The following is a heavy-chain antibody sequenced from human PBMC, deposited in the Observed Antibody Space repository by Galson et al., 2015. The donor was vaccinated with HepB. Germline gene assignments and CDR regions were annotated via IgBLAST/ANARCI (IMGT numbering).Heavy chain of an antibody. CDR2: IKEDGSET. CDR3: ARERGAEYYFSS. D-gene: IGHD1-26*01. V-gene: IGHV3-7*01. Sequence: SLRLSCAASGFTFSYSWMSWVRQAPGKGLEWVANIKEDGSETYYVDSVKGRFTISRDNAKKSLYLQMNTLRVEDTAVYYCARERGAEYYFSSWGQGTLVTVSS. CDR1: GFTFSYSW. J-gene: IGHJ4*02.